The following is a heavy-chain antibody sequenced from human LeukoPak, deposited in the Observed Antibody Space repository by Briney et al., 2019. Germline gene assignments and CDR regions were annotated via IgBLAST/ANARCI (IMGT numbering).Heavy chain of an antibody. CDR2: VSGSGGST. J-gene: IGHJ3*02. V-gene: IGHV3-23*01. CDR3: AKGTVVLVSADPFDI. Sequence: GGSLRLSCAASGFTFSSYAMTWVRQAPGKGLEWVSAVSGSGGSTYYADSVKGRFTISRDHSKNTLSLQMNSLKAEDTAVYYCAKGTVVLVSADPFDIWGQGTMVTVSS. D-gene: IGHD4-23*01. CDR1: GFTFSSYA.